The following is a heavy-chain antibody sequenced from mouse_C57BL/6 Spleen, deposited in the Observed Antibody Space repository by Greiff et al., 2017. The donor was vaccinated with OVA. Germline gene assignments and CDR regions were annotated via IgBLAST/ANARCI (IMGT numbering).Heavy chain of an antibody. J-gene: IGHJ4*01. CDR3: AREVWDY. V-gene: IGHV1-82*01. Sequence: QVQLRQSGPELVKPGASVKISCKASGYAFSSSWMNWVKQRPGKGLEWIGRIYPGDGDTNYNGKFKGKATLTADKSSSTAYMQLSSLTSEDSAVYFCAREVWDYWGQGTSVTVSS. CDR1: GYAFSSSW. CDR2: IYPGDGDT. D-gene: IGHD2-10*02.